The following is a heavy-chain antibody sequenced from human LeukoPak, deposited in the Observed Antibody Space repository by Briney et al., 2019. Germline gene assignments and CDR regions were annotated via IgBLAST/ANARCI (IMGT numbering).Heavy chain of an antibody. Sequence: PSETLSLTCTVSGGSISIYYWSWIRQPPGKGLEWIGYIYNSGSTNYNPSLKSRVTISVDTSKNQFSLKLTSVTAADTAVYYCARKKVYSYGPGGAFDIWGQGTMVTVSS. V-gene: IGHV4-59*01. CDR2: IYNSGST. D-gene: IGHD5-18*01. J-gene: IGHJ3*02. CDR1: GGSISIYY. CDR3: ARKKVYSYGPGGAFDI.